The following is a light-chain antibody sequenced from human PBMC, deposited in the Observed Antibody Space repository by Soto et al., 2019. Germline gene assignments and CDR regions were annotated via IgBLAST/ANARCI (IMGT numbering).Light chain of an antibody. J-gene: IGKJ5*01. CDR1: QSVSSY. CDR3: QQRSDWPS. Sequence: EIVLTQSPATLSLSPGERATLSCRASQSVSSYLAWYQQKPGQAPRLLMYDASSRATGIAARFSGSGYGTDFTLTISSLEPEDFAVYYCQQRSDWPSFGQGTRLEIK. V-gene: IGKV3-11*01. CDR2: DAS.